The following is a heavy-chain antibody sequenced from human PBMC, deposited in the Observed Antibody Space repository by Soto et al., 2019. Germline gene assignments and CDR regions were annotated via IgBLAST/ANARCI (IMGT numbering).Heavy chain of an antibody. Sequence: GGSLRFSCAASGFTFSDYWMAWVRQAPGKGLEWVANIKEDANEKYYMDSVKGRFTIPRDNAKNSLYLQMNSLRAEDTAVYYCTRSPGAAEIDYWGQGTVVTVSS. D-gene: IGHD6-25*01. CDR2: IKEDANEK. J-gene: IGHJ4*02. CDR1: GFTFSDYW. CDR3: TRSPGAAEIDY. V-gene: IGHV3-7*01.